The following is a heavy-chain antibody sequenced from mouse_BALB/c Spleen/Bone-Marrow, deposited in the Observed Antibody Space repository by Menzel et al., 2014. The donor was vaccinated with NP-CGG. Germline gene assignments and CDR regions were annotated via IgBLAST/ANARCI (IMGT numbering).Heavy chain of an antibody. V-gene: IGHV5-9-4*01. CDR2: ISSGGSYT. D-gene: IGHD3-1*01. J-gene: IGHJ2*01. CDR3: ARDRGYFDY. CDR1: GFTFSSYA. Sequence: EVKLMESGGGLVKPGGSLKLSCAASGFTFSSYAMSWVRQSPEKRLEWVAEISSGGSYTYYPDTVTGRFTISRDNAKNTLYLEMSSLRSEDTAMYYCARDRGYFDYWGQGTTLTDSS.